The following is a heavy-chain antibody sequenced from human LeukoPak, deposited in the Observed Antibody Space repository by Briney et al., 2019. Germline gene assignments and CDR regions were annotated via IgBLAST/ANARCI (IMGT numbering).Heavy chain of an antibody. D-gene: IGHD6-13*01. CDR2: IYYSGST. CDR3: ARTTEAHSWRTRYYDYYMDV. CDR1: GGSTSSYY. J-gene: IGHJ6*03. V-gene: IGHV4-59*01. Sequence: SETLSLTCTVSGGSTSSYYWSWIRQPPGKGLEWIGYIYYSGSTNYNPSLKGRVTISVDTSKNQFSLKLSSVTAADTAVYYCARTTEAHSWRTRYYDYYMDVWGKGTTVTVSS.